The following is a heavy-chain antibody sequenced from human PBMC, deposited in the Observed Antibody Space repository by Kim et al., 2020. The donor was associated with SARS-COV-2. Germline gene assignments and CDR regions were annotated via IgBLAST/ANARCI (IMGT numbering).Heavy chain of an antibody. CDR3: AKVGCSGGSCYVYYYGMDV. Sequence: GGSLRLSCAASGFTFSSYAMSWVRQAPGKGLEWVSAISGSGGSTYYADSVKGRFTISRDNSKNTLYLQMNSLRAEDTAVYYCAKVGCSGGSCYVYYYGMDVWGQGTPVTVSS. CDR1: GFTFSSYA. CDR2: ISGSGGST. D-gene: IGHD2-15*01. J-gene: IGHJ6*02. V-gene: IGHV3-23*01.